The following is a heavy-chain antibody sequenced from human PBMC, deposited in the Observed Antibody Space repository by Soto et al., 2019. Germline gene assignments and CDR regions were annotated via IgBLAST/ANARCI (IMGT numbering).Heavy chain of an antibody. D-gene: IGHD3-16*01. CDR3: VRGGGGRANPPPYLY. V-gene: IGHV1-69*06. J-gene: IGHJ4*02. CDR2: VIPMFLKP. Sequence: SVKVSCKASGGTFDTYAISWVRQAPGQGLEWMGGVIPMFLKPNYAQKFKGRVTITAVKSTNTVYMEMISLMSEDTAVYYCVRGGGGRANPPPYLYWGQGTQVAVSS. CDR1: GGTFDTYA.